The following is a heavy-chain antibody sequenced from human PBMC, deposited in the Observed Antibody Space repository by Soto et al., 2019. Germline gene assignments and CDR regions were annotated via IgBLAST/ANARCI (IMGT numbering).Heavy chain of an antibody. J-gene: IGHJ4*02. CDR1: EHTFTNYG. Sequence: QVQLVQSGAEVKKPGASVRVSCKASEHTFTNYGINWVRLAPGQGLEWMGWINTYSGNTIYAQKFQDRLTITTDTSTNTASMELRSLTSDDTAVFHCAGGQGSLIPYYFDSWGQGTLVTVSS. CDR3: AGGQGSLIPYYFDS. D-gene: IGHD2-2*01. V-gene: IGHV1-18*04. CDR2: INTYSGNT.